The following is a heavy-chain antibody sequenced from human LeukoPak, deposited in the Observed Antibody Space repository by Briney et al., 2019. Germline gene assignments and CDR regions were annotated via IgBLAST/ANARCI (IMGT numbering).Heavy chain of an antibody. J-gene: IGHJ4*02. CDR2: IWYDGSNK. CDR1: GFTFSSYG. CDR3: ARDHPSGALDY. Sequence: DPGGSLRLSCAASGFTFSSYGMHWVHQAPGKGLEWVAVIWYDGSNKYYADSVKGRFTISRDNSKNTLYLQMNSLRAEDTAVYYCARDHPSGALDYWGQGTLVTVSS. V-gene: IGHV3-33*01. D-gene: IGHD6-19*01.